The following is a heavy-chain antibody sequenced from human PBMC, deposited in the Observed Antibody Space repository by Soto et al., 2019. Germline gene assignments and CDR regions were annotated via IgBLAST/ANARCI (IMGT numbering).Heavy chain of an antibody. CDR1: GFTFSSYG. J-gene: IGHJ4*02. Sequence: GGSLRLSCAASGFTFSSYGMHWVRQAPGKGLEWVAVISYDGSNKYYADSVKGRFTISRDNSKNTLYLQMNSLRAEDTAVYYCAKDSPPAYGDYLSFCDYWGQGTLVTVSS. V-gene: IGHV3-30*18. CDR2: ISYDGSNK. CDR3: AKDSPPAYGDYLSFCDY. D-gene: IGHD4-17*01.